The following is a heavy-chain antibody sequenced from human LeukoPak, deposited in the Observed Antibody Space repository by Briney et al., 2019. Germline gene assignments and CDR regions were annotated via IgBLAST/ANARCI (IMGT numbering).Heavy chain of an antibody. J-gene: IGHJ6*03. V-gene: IGHV3-23*01. CDR3: AKDRLSGSGSYFGHMDV. Sequence: PGGTLRLSCAASGFTFSNYVMSWVRQAPGKGLEWVSAISGSGGSTYYADSVKGRFTISRDNSKNTLYLQMNSLRAEDTAVYYCAKDRLSGSGSYFGHMDVWGKGTTVTISS. CDR1: GFTFSNYV. D-gene: IGHD3-10*01. CDR2: ISGSGGST.